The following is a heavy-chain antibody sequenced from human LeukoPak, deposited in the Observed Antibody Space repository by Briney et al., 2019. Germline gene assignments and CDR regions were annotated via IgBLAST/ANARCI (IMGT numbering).Heavy chain of an antibody. J-gene: IGHJ4*02. CDR2: IYYSGST. CDR1: GGSISSGDYY. Sequence: SQTLSLTCTVSGGSISSGDYYWSWIRQPPGKGLEWIGYIYYSGSTYYNPSLKSRVTISVDTSKNQFSLKLSSVTAADTVVYYCARQGYCSGGSCYRYYFDYWGQGTLVTVSS. D-gene: IGHD2-15*01. V-gene: IGHV4-30-4*01. CDR3: ARQGYCSGGSCYRYYFDY.